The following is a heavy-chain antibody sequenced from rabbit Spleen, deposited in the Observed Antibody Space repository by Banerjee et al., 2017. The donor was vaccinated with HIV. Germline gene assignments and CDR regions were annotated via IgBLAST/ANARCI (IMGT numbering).Heavy chain of an antibody. CDR3: AREGPTTTFAFDL. Sequence: QEQLVESGGGLVQPEGSLTLTCTPSGFSFSYSDYMCWVRQPPGKGPEWIACIYADSSGSTYYANWAKGRFTISKTSSTTVTLQMTSLTAADTATYFCAREGPTTTFAFDLWGPGTLVTVS. V-gene: IGHV1S45*01. D-gene: IGHD1-1*01. J-gene: IGHJ4*01. CDR2: IYADSSGST. CDR1: GFSFSYSDY.